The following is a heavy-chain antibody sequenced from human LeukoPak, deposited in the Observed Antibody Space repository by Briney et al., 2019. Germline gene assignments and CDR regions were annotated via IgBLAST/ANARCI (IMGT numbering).Heavy chain of an antibody. CDR3: TRHTVVTGPFDY. CDR2: IRSKANSYAT. Sequence: EGSLRLSCAASGFTFSGSAMHWVRQASGKGLEWVGRIRSKANSYATAYAASVKGRCTISRDDSKNTAYLQMNSLKTEDTAVYYCTRHTVVTGPFDYWGQGTLVTVSS. J-gene: IGHJ4*02. D-gene: IGHD2-21*02. CDR1: GFTFSGSA. V-gene: IGHV3-73*01.